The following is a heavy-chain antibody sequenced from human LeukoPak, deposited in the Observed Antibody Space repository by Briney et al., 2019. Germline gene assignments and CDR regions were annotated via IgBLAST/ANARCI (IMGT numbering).Heavy chain of an antibody. V-gene: IGHV1-69*05. CDR3: ARNQLLYKAPDYYYYYMDV. D-gene: IGHD2-2*02. CDR2: IIPVFGTA. CDR1: GGTFSSYT. J-gene: IGHJ6*03. Sequence: GASVKVSCKASGGTFSSYTINWVRQAPGQGLEWMGGIIPVFGTANYVQKFQGRVTITRNTSISTAYMELSSLRSEDTAVYYCARNQLLYKAPDYYYYYMDVWGKGTTVTVSS.